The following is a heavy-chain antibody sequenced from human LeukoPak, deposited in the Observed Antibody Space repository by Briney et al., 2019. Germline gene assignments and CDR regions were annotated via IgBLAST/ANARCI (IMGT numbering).Heavy chain of an antibody. Sequence: PGGSLRLSCAASGFTVSSNYMSWVRQAPGKGLEWVAVIYSGGRTYYADSVKGRFTLSRDNSKNTLYLQMNSLRAEDTAVYYCASLGPGDWYFDLWGRGTLVTVSS. D-gene: IGHD7-27*01. J-gene: IGHJ2*01. V-gene: IGHV3-53*01. CDR2: IYSGGRT. CDR3: ASLGPGDWYFDL. CDR1: GFTVSSNY.